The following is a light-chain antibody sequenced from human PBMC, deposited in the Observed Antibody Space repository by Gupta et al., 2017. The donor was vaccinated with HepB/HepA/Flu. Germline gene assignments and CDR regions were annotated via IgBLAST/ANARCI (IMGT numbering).Light chain of an antibody. V-gene: IGKV2-28*01. Sequence: DIVMTQSPFSLPVTPGEPASISCRSSQSLLHSNGYNYLDWYLQKPGQSPQLLIYLGSNRASGVPDRFSGSGSGTDFTLKISRVEAEDVGVYYCMQSRQTPHRNTFGQGTKLEIK. J-gene: IGKJ2*01. CDR1: QSLLHSNGYNY. CDR2: LGS. CDR3: MQSRQTPHRNT.